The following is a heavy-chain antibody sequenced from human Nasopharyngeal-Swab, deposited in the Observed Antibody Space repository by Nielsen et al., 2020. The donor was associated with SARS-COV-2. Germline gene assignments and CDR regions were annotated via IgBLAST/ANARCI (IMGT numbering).Heavy chain of an antibody. CDR3: ARGGGEQWLVRGAYYFDY. CDR2: ISAYNGNT. J-gene: IGHJ4*02. Sequence: ASVKVSCKASGYTFTSYGISWVRQAPGQGLEWMGWISAYNGNTNYAQKLQGRVTMTTDTSTSTAYMELSSLRSEDTAVYYCARGGGEQWLVRGAYYFDYWGQGTLVTVSS. D-gene: IGHD6-19*01. CDR1: GYTFTSYG. V-gene: IGHV1-18*01.